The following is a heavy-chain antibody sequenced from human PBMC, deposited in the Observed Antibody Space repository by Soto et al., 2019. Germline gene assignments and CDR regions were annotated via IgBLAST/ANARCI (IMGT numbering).Heavy chain of an antibody. CDR2: IYWDDDK. D-gene: IGHD3-3*01. J-gene: IGHJ4*02. V-gene: IGHV2-5*02. CDR1: GFSLTTSGVG. Sequence: QITLNESGPTVVRPTETLTLTCRFSGFSLTTSGVGVGWIRQSPGKAPEWLALIYWDDDKRYSASLKSRLTITKDTSKNQVVLTVSDLDLKDTATYYCAHRVLRTVFGLVTTTAIYFDFWGQGTPVAVSS. CDR3: AHRVLRTVFGLVTTTAIYFDF.